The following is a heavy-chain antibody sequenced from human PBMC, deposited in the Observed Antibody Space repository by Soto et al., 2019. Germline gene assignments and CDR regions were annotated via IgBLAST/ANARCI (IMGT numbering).Heavy chain of an antibody. CDR1: GFTFRSYG. V-gene: IGHV3-7*03. CDR2: IKQYGSEK. J-gene: IGHJ3*02. D-gene: IGHD7-27*01. CDR3: ARDLTDYAFDI. Sequence: GGSLRLSCAASGFTFRSYGMSGAPQVPGKGWELVANIKQYGSEKYYVDSVKGRFTISRDNAKNSLYLQMNSLRAEDTAVYYCARDLTDYAFDIWGQGTMVTVSS.